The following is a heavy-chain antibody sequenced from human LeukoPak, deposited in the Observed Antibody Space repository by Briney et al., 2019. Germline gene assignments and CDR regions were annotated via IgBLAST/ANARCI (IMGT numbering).Heavy chain of an antibody. V-gene: IGHV1-46*01. CDR3: ARVRLAAGLGWFDP. J-gene: IGHJ5*02. D-gene: IGHD6-13*01. CDR1: VYTCTTYY. CDR2: INPSGGST. Sequence: ASVKVTSKTAVYTCTTYYMHWVRHAPAQGLEWMGIINPSGGSTSYAQKFQGRVTMTRDTSTSTVYMELSSLRSEDTAVYYCARVRLAAGLGWFDPWGLGTLVTVSS.